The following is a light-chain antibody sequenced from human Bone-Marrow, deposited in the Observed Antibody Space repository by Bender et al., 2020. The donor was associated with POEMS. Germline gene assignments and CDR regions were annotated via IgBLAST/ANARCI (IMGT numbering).Light chain of an antibody. CDR1: SGDVGAFNR. Sequence: QSALAQPPSVSGSPGQSVTISCTGTSGDVGAFNRVSWYQQPPGTAPKLMIYEVSNRPSGVPDRFSGSKSGNTASLTISGLQAEDEADYYCSSYTRSGSRYVFGTGTKVTVL. CDR2: EVS. J-gene: IGLJ1*01. CDR3: SSYTRSGSRYV. V-gene: IGLV2-18*02.